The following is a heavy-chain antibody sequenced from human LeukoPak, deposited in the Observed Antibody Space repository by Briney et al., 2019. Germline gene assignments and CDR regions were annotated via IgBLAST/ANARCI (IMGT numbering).Heavy chain of an antibody. CDR1: GFTFSSSW. CDR3: ARGGRPDY. V-gene: IGHV3-7*01. D-gene: IGHD3-10*01. J-gene: IGHJ4*02. CDR2: IKEDGREK. Sequence: GGSLRLSCATSGFTFSSSWMSWVRQAAGKGLKCVANIKEDGREKYYVDSVKGRFTISRDNAKNSLYLQMSSLRAEDTAVYYCARGGRPDYWGQGTLVTVSS.